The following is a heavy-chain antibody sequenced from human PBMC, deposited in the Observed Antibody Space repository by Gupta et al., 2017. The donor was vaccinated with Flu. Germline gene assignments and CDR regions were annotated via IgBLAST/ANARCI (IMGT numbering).Heavy chain of an antibody. CDR3: ARDVRITILASTNTPHYYYLGMDV. CDR2: NIPIFGTA. Sequence: QVQLVQSGAEVKKPGSSVKVSCKASGGTFSSYAISWVRQAPGQGLEWMGGNIPIFGTANDAQKFQGRGTITADESTSTAYMELSSLRSEDTAVYYCARDVRITILASTNTPHYYYLGMDVWGQGTTVTVSS. V-gene: IGHV1-69*01. D-gene: IGHD3-3*01. J-gene: IGHJ6*02. CDR1: GGTFSSYA.